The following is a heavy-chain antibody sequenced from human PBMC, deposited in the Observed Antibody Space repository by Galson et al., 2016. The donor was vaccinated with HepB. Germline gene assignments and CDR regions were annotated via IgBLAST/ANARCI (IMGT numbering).Heavy chain of an antibody. CDR2: ISGSGAST. CDR1: GFTFSNYD. CDR3: AKDLDIVVVPSAIDY. J-gene: IGHJ4*02. Sequence: SLRLSCAASGFTFSNYDMSWVRQAPGRGLEWVSGISGSGASTTYADSVKGRFTISRDNSKNTVYLQMNSLRVEDTAVYYCAKDLDIVVVPSAIDYWGQGTLVTVSS. D-gene: IGHD2-2*01. V-gene: IGHV3-23*01.